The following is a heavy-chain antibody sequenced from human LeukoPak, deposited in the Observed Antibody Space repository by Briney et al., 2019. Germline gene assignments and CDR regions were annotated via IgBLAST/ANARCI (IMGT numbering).Heavy chain of an antibody. D-gene: IGHD6-19*01. CDR1: GFTFSDHK. J-gene: IGHJ4*02. V-gene: IGHV3-48*03. Sequence: GGSLRLSCTASGFTFSDHKMHWVRQAPGKGLEWVSDITRGGGTTYYADSVKGRFTISRDNAKNSVFLQMNGLRAEDTAVYYCARAAVAGKNDFDYWGQGTLVTVSS. CDR2: ITRGGGTT. CDR3: ARAAVAGKNDFDY.